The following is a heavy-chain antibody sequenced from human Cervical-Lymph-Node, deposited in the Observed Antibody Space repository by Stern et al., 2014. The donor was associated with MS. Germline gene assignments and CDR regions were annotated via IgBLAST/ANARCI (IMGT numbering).Heavy chain of an antibody. CDR2: IYPGDSET. D-gene: IGHD1-14*01. CDR3: ARQTTAWASDV. J-gene: IGHJ4*02. V-gene: IGHV5-51*01. CDR1: GFKFSIYW. Sequence: VQLVQSGAELIRPGESLKISCKGTGFKFSIYWIAWVRQMPGKGLEWMGIIYPGDSETSYSPSFQGKSTMSSEKSTSTAYMRGGSLNASDTAMYFCARQTTAWASDVWGQGTLVTVSS.